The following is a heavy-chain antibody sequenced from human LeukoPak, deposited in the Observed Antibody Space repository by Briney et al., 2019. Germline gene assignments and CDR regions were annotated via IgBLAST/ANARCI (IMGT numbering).Heavy chain of an antibody. V-gene: IGHV4-4*02. Sequence: SETLSLACGVSGGSISTTNWWTWVRQPPGEGLEWIGEVHLSGRTHYNPSLESRVTMSVDMSENRISLRLTSVTAADTAVYYCAREGGPYRPLDYSGQGTLVTVSS. J-gene: IGHJ4*02. CDR2: VHLSGRT. CDR3: AREGGPYRPLDY. CDR1: GGSISTTNW.